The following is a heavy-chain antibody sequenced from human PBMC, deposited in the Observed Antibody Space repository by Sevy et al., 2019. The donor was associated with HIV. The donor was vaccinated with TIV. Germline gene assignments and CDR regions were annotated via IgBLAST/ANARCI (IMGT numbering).Heavy chain of an antibody. D-gene: IGHD6-19*01. CDR1: GFTFSSYG. CDR2: ISYDGSNK. Sequence: GGSLRLSCAASGFTFSSYGMHWVRQAPGKGLEWVAVISYDGSNKYYADSGKGRFTISRDNSKNTLYLQMNSLRAEDTAVYYCAKDLYSSGWYGLINGPYYYGMDVWGQGTTVTVSS. J-gene: IGHJ6*02. V-gene: IGHV3-30*18. CDR3: AKDLYSSGWYGLINGPYYYGMDV.